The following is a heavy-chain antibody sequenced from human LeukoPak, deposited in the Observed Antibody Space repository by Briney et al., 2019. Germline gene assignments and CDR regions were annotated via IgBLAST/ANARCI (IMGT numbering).Heavy chain of an antibody. Sequence: GGSLRLSCAASGFTISANFMSRVRQAPGKGLEWVSIMYSVGSTFYADSVKGRFTISRDPSKNSLDLQMDSLRVDDTAVYYCARDLSGYSYGFGGDLWGQGTLVTVSS. CDR2: MYSVGST. CDR1: GFTISANF. CDR3: ARDLSGYSYGFGGDL. D-gene: IGHD5-18*01. V-gene: IGHV3-66*01. J-gene: IGHJ4*02.